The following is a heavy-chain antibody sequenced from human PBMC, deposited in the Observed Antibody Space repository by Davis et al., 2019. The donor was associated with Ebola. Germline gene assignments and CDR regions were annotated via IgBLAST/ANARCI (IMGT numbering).Heavy chain of an antibody. Sequence: GGSLRLSCAPSGFTFGSYGVHWVRQALGKGLEWVASIRYEGSNKYYADSVKGRFTISRDNSKNTLYLQMNSLRAEDTAVYYCARPQNYDFWSGYIFWGQGTLVTVSS. J-gene: IGHJ4*02. D-gene: IGHD3-3*01. CDR3: ARPQNYDFWSGYIF. CDR1: GFTFGSYG. V-gene: IGHV3-30*02. CDR2: IRYEGSNK.